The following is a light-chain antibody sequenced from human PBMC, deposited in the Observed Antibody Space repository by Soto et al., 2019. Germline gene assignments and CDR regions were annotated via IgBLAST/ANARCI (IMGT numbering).Light chain of an antibody. J-gene: IGLJ3*02. CDR1: SSNIGSNA. CDR2: TFA. V-gene: IGLV1-44*01. CDR3: ASWDVSLNARV. Sequence: QAVVTQPPSASGTPGQRVTISCSGSSSNIGSNAVNWYQQLPGTAPKLLIYTFAQRPSGVPDRFSGSKSGTSASLAISGLQSEDEADYYCASWDVSLNARVFGGGTKLTVL.